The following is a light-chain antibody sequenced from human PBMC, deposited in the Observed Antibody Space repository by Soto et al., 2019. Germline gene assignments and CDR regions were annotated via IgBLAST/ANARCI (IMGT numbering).Light chain of an antibody. V-gene: IGKV3-15*01. Sequence: ILITQSQSTFPVSKGERVTXSCRTSQSVNSRVALYQQKPSHAPSVLLYVACAIATGIPVRFGCGGFGTELTLNLTRQECEDFTVYSLQQYTTWPLFGQGTGMELK. CDR3: QQYTTWPL. CDR2: VAC. CDR1: QSVNSR. J-gene: IGKJ5*01.